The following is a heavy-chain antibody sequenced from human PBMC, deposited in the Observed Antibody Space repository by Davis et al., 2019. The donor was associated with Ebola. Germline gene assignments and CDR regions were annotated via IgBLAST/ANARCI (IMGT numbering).Heavy chain of an antibody. Sequence: PGGSLRLSCAASGFTFSSYSMNWVRQAPGKGLEWVSSISSSSSYIYYADSVKGRFTISRDNAKNSRYLQMNSLRAEDTAVYYCAKGRYCSSTSCYTGYMDVWGKGTTVTVSS. CDR2: ISSSSSYI. D-gene: IGHD2-2*02. CDR3: AKGRYCSSTSCYTGYMDV. V-gene: IGHV3-21*01. J-gene: IGHJ6*03. CDR1: GFTFSSYS.